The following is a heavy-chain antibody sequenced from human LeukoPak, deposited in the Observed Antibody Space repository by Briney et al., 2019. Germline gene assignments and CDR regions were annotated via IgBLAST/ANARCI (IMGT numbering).Heavy chain of an antibody. CDR3: ARLTMVWGVGEAFDI. Sequence: GESLKISCKGSGYSFTSYWIGWVRQMPGKGLEWMGIIYPGDSDTRYSPSFQGQVTISADKSISTAYLQWSSLKASDTAMYYCARLTMVWGVGEAFDIWGQGTMVTVSS. CDR2: IYPGDSDT. D-gene: IGHD3-10*01. J-gene: IGHJ3*02. CDR1: GYSFTSYW. V-gene: IGHV5-51*01.